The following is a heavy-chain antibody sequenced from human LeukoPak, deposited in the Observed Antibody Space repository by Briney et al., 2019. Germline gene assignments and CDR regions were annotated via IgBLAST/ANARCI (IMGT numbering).Heavy chain of an antibody. D-gene: IGHD6-13*01. CDR1: GYSISSGYY. CDR3: ARILRTYSSSWSAFDY. J-gene: IGHJ4*02. Sequence: PSETLSLTCTVSGYSISSGYYWGWIRQPPGKGLEWIGSIYHSGSTYYNPSLKSRVTISVDTSKNQFSLKLSSVTAADTAVYYCARILRTYSSSWSAFDYWGQGTLVTVSS. V-gene: IGHV4-38-2*02. CDR2: IYHSGST.